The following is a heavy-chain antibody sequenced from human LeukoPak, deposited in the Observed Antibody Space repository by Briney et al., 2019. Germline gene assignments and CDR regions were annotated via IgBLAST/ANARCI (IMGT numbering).Heavy chain of an antibody. Sequence: SETLSLTCTVSGGSISSSSYYWGWLRQPPGKGLEWIGSIYYSGNTYYNPSLKSRVTIPVDTSKNQFSLKLSSVTAADTAVYYCARHRSEDCSSISCYARALDYWGQGTLVTVSS. CDR1: GGSISSSSYY. D-gene: IGHD2-2*01. CDR2: IYYSGNT. V-gene: IGHV4-39*01. CDR3: ARHRSEDCSSISCYARALDY. J-gene: IGHJ4*02.